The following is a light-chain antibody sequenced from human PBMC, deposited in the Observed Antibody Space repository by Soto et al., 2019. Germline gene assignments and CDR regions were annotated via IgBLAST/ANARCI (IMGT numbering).Light chain of an antibody. V-gene: IGKV3-15*01. CDR1: QSVAGN. CDR3: QQSNNWPPLT. Sequence: EIVMTQSPATLSVSPGETATLSCRASQSVAGNFAWYQQKPGQPPRLLIYGVSTRATGVPARFSGSGSETDFSLTISSLQIEDFALYYCQQSNNWPPLTFGGGTKVDIK. J-gene: IGKJ4*01. CDR2: GVS.